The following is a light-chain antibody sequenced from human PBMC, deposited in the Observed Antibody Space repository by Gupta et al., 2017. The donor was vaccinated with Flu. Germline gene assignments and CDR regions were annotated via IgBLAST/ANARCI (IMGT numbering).Light chain of an antibody. CDR3: QQRGNWPSYT. J-gene: IGKJ2*01. CDR2: DAS. Sequence: IVLTQSPATLSLSPGERATLSCRASQSGSRFLAWYQQQPGQTPRLLMYDASNRATGIPARFSSSGSWTDFTLTISSREPEDVSVNYCQQRGNWPSYTFGHGTKLEIK. CDR1: QSGSRF. V-gene: IGKV3-11*01.